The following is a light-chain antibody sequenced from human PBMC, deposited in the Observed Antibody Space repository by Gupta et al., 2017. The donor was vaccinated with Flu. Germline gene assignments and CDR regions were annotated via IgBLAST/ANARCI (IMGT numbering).Light chain of an antibody. CDR1: QSVSSSY. CDR2: GAS. Sequence: EIVLTKSPGTMSLSPGERATLYCRASQSVSSSYLAWYQQKPGQAPRLLIYGASSRATGIPDSFSGSGSGTDFTLTISRLEPEDFAVYYCQQYSSSLYSFGQGTKLEIK. CDR3: QQYSSSLYS. V-gene: IGKV3-20*01. J-gene: IGKJ2*03.